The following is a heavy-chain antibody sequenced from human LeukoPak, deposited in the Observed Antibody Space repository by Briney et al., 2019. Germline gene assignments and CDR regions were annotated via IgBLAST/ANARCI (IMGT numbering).Heavy chain of an antibody. CDR1: GGTFSSYA. CDR3: ATVSEARYDYVWGSYPKNAKGDY. V-gene: IGHV1-69*05. CDR2: IIPIFGTA. D-gene: IGHD3-16*02. Sequence: GASVKVSCKASGGTFSSYAISWVRQAPGQGLEWMGGIIPIFGTANYAQKFQGRVTITTDESTSTAYMELSSLRSEDTAAYYCATVSEARYDYVWGSYPKNAKGDYWGQGTLVTVSS. J-gene: IGHJ4*02.